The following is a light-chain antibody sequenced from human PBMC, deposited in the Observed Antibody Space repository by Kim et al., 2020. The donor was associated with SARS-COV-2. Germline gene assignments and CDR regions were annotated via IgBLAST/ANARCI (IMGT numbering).Light chain of an antibody. J-gene: IGKJ2*01. V-gene: IGKV3-15*01. CDR1: QSVSNY. CDR3: QHYNDWPGT. CDR2: GAY. Sequence: SPGESASWSCKASQSVSNYVAWYQMKPGQGTRVIIFGAYMRASGIPARFSGSGSRTDFTLSISSLQSEDSAFYYCQHYNDWPGTFGQGTKLEI.